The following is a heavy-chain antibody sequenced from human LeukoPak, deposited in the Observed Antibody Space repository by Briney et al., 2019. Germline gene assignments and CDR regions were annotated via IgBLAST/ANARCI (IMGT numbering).Heavy chain of an antibody. CDR3: ARGYSSGWYHPNYFYYGMDV. J-gene: IGHJ6*02. CDR2: INHSGST. CDR1: GGSFSGYY. Sequence: SETLSLTCAVYGGSFSGYYWSWIRQPPGKGLEWIGEINHSGSTNYNPSLKSRVTISVDTSKNQFSLKLSSVTAADTAVYYCARGYSSGWYHPNYFYYGMDVWGQGTTVTVSS. D-gene: IGHD6-19*01. V-gene: IGHV4-34*01.